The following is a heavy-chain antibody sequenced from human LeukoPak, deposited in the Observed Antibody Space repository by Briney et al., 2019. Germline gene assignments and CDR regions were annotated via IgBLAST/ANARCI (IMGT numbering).Heavy chain of an antibody. D-gene: IGHD3-10*02. CDR3: AELGITMIGGV. CDR1: GFTFSSYE. V-gene: IGHV3-48*03. Sequence: GGSLRLSCAASGFTFSSYEMNWVRQAPGKGLEWVSYVSSSGSTIYYADSVKGRFTISRDNAKNSLYLQMNSLRAEDTAVYYCAELGITMIGGVWGKGTTVTVSS. J-gene: IGHJ6*04. CDR2: VSSSGSTI.